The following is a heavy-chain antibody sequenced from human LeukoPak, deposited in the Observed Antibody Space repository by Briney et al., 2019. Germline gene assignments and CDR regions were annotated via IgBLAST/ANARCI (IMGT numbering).Heavy chain of an antibody. Sequence: SETLSLTCTVSGGSISSSSYYWGWIRQPPGKGPEWIGSIYYSGSTYYNPSLKSRVTISVDTSKNQFSLKLSSVTAADTAVYYCARSLKAITFGGVSNPFDIWGQGTMVTVS. CDR1: GGSISSSSYY. V-gene: IGHV4-39*01. CDR3: ARSLKAITFGGVSNPFDI. J-gene: IGHJ3*02. D-gene: IGHD3-16*01. CDR2: IYYSGST.